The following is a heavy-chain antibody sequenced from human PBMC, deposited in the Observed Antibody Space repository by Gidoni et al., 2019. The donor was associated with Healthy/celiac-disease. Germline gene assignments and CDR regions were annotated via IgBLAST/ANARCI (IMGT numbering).Heavy chain of an antibody. Sequence: QVQLQQWGAGLLKPSETLSLTCAFYGASFSGYYWSWVRQPPGKGLELLGEINHSGSTNYNPSHRSRVTISVETSKNQCSLKLSSVTAADTAVYYCARADTVTTRRGFDPWGQGTLVTVSS. CDR1: GASFSGYY. CDR2: INHSGST. J-gene: IGHJ5*02. CDR3: ARADTVTTRRGFDP. V-gene: IGHV4-34*01. D-gene: IGHD4-17*01.